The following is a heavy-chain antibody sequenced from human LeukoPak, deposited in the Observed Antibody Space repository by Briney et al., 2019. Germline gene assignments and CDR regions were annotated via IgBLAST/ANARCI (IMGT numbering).Heavy chain of an antibody. J-gene: IGHJ6*03. Sequence: GGSLRLSCAASGFTFSNYGMHWVRQAPGRGLECVAVIWYDGKHQYYADSVKGRFNISRDNPKNMLYLQMNSLRVEDTAVYYCAKGPTQVLRFLRDGKTYYMDVWGKGTSVLVSS. CDR1: GFTFSNYG. D-gene: IGHD3-3*01. V-gene: IGHV3-33*06. CDR3: AKGPTQVLRFLRDGKTYYMDV. CDR2: IWYDGKHQ.